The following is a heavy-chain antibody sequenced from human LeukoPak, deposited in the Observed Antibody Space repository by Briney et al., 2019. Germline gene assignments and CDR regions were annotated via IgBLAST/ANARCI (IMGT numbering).Heavy chain of an antibody. V-gene: IGHV1-69*13. CDR3: ARVEPGDFWGGNWFDP. Sequence: SVKFSCKASGGTFSNYAISWVRQAPGQGLEWMGGIIPIFGTSNYPQKFQGRVTIIADESTSTASMELSSLTSEDTAVYYCARVEPGDFWGGNWFDPWGQGTLVTVSS. D-gene: IGHD3-3*01. CDR1: GGTFSNYA. CDR2: IIPIFGTS. J-gene: IGHJ5*02.